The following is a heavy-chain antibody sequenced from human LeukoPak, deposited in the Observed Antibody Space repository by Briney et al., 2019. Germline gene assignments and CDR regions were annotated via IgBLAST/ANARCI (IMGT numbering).Heavy chain of an antibody. D-gene: IGHD4-17*01. V-gene: IGHV4-59*01. Sequence: SETLSLTCSVSGVSISTSYWSWIRQPPGKGLEWIGYIHYSGDTNYNPSHKSRVTMSADTSKNQFSLTLSSVTAADAAVYYCRRGTVTTANFDCWGQGTLVTVSS. CDR3: RRGTVTTANFDC. J-gene: IGHJ4*02. CDR1: GVSISTSY. CDR2: IHYSGDT.